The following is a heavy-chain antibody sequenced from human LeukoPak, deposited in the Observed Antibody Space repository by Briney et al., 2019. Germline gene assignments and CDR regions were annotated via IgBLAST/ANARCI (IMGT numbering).Heavy chain of an antibody. CDR2: IIPIFGTA. CDR1: GGTFSSYA. Sequence: SVKVSCKASGGTFSSYAISWVRQAPGQGLEWMGGIIPIFGTANYAQKFQGRVTITADKSTSTAYMELSSLRSEDTTVYYCARGDYGSGSYFYYYGMDVWGQGTTVTVSS. D-gene: IGHD3-10*01. J-gene: IGHJ6*02. V-gene: IGHV1-69*06. CDR3: ARGDYGSGSYFYYYGMDV.